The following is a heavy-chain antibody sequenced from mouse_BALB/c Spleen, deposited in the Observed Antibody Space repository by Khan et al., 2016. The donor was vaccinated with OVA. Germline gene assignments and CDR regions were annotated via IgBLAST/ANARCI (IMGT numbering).Heavy chain of an antibody. CDR1: GCTFKDYY. CDR2: IDPESGNT. J-gene: IGHJ3*01. V-gene: IGHV14-1*02. D-gene: IGHD4-1*01. Sequence: EVELVESGAELVRPGALVKLSCKASGCTFKDYYIHWVKQRPEQGLEWIGLIDPESGNTVYDPRFQGKASITADTTSNTAYLQLNSLTSEDTAVYFCARNWPFAYWGQGTLVTVST. CDR3: ARNWPFAY.